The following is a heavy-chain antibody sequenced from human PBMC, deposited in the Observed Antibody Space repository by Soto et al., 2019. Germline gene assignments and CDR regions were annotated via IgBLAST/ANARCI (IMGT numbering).Heavy chain of an antibody. CDR2: ISYDGSNK. CDR3: AKEIADGYNFDYYYGMDV. D-gene: IGHD5-12*01. CDR1: GFTFSSYG. V-gene: IGHV3-30*18. Sequence: GGSLRLSCAASGFTFSSYGMQWVRQAPGKGLEWVAVISYDGSNKYYADSVKGRFTISRDNSKNTLYLQMNSLRAEDTAVYYCAKEIADGYNFDYYYGMDVWGQGTTVTVSS. J-gene: IGHJ6*02.